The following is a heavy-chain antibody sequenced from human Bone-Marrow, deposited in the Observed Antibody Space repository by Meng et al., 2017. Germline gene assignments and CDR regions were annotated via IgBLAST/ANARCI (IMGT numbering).Heavy chain of an antibody. V-gene: IGHV1-18*01. Sequence: GGSLRLSCKASGYTFTSYGISWVRQAPGQGLEWMGWISAYNGNTNYAQKLQGRVTMTTDTSTSTAYMELRSLRSDDTAVYYCARAKADLRPSSIWFGELFGSAPLFDPWGQGTLVTVSS. CDR3: ARAKADLRPSSIWFGELFGSAPLFDP. CDR1: GYTFTSYG. J-gene: IGHJ5*02. D-gene: IGHD3-10*01. CDR2: ISAYNGNT.